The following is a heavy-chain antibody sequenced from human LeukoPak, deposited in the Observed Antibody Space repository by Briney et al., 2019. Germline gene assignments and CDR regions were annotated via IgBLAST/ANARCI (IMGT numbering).Heavy chain of an antibody. CDR2: INSDGSST. Sequence: GGSLRLPCAASGFTFSSYWMHWVRQAPGKGLVWVSRINSDGSSTSYADSVKGRFTISRDNAKNTLYLQMNSLRAEDTAVYYCARPLDISGYYLAYWGQGTLVTVSS. V-gene: IGHV3-74*01. CDR1: GFTFSSYW. CDR3: ARPLDISGYYLAY. J-gene: IGHJ4*02. D-gene: IGHD3-22*01.